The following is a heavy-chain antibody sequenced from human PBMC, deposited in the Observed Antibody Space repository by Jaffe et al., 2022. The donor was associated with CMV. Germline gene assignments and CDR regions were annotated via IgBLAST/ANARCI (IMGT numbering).Heavy chain of an antibody. Sequence: EVQLVESGGGLVKPGGSLRLSCAASGFTFSSYSMNWVRQAPGKGLEWVSSISSSSSYIYYADSVKGRFTISRDNAKNSLYLQMNSLRAEDTAVYYCARDQGGWGRDLYGSGSYDAYYYGMDVWGQGTTVTVSS. D-gene: IGHD3-10*01. CDR2: ISSSSSYI. J-gene: IGHJ6*02. V-gene: IGHV3-21*01. CDR1: GFTFSSYS. CDR3: ARDQGGWGRDLYGSGSYDAYYYGMDV.